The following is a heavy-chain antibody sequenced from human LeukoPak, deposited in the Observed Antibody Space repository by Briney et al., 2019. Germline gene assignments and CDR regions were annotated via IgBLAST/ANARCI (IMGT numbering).Heavy chain of an antibody. Sequence: PGGSLRLSCEASGFDFGGSFMSWIRQAPGKGLEWVSYISTTGSTTFDADSVKGRFTISRDNAKNSVYLQMNRLRVEDTGVYYCAREGVTGAFFVWGQGALVTVSS. J-gene: IGHJ4*02. D-gene: IGHD2-21*02. CDR3: AREGVTGAFFV. V-gene: IGHV3-11*04. CDR1: GFDFGGSF. CDR2: ISTTGSTT.